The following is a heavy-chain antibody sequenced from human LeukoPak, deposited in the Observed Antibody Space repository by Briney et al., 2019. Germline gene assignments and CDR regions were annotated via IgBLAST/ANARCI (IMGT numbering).Heavy chain of an antibody. CDR3: ASTYCSGGNCYSVFAY. CDR2: ISGSSSYI. Sequence: GGSLRLSCAGSGFTFSSYNMNWVRQAPGKGLEWVSSISGSSSYIYYADSVKGRFTISRDNAKNSLYLQMNSLRAEDTAVYYCASTYCSGGNCYSVFAYWGQGTLVTVSS. CDR1: GFTFSSYN. J-gene: IGHJ4*02. D-gene: IGHD2-15*01. V-gene: IGHV3-21*01.